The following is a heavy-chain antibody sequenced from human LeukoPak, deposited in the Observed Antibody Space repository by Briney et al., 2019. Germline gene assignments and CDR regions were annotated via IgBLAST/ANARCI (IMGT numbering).Heavy chain of an antibody. J-gene: IGHJ4*02. D-gene: IGHD3-16*02. CDR2: ISWNSGSI. CDR1: GFTFDDYA. Sequence: GRSLRLSCAASGFTFDDYAMHWVRQAPGKGLEWVSGISWNSGSIGYADSVKGRFTISRDNSKNTLYLQMNSLRAEDTAVYYCARDSLAEYYDYVWGSYRYDYWGQGTLVTVSS. CDR3: ARDSLAEYYDYVWGSYRYDY. V-gene: IGHV3-9*01.